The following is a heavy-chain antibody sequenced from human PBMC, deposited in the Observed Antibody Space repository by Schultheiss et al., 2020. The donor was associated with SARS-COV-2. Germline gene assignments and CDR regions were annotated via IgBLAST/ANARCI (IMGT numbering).Heavy chain of an antibody. V-gene: IGHV3-52*01. D-gene: IGHD3-22*01. CDR1: GFTFSSSW. Sequence: GGSLRLSCAASGFTFSSSWMHWVCQAPEKGLEWVADIKCDGSEKYYVDSVKGRLTISRDNSKNTLYLQMNSLRAEDTAVYYCARDHGSGYYYGGDYWGQGTTVTVSS. CDR3: ARDHGSGYYYGGDY. CDR2: IKCDGSEK. J-gene: IGHJ4*03.